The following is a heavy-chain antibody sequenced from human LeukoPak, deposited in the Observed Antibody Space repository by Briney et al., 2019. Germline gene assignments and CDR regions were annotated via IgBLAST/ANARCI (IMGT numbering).Heavy chain of an antibody. CDR3: AKDVRSSGWYKYSDY. D-gene: IGHD6-19*01. CDR1: GFTFSSYA. V-gene: IGHV3-23*01. Sequence: GGSLRLSCEASGFTFSSYAMSWVRQAPGKGLEWVSAISGPGGSTTYADSVKGRFTISRDNSKNTLYLQMNSLRAEDTAVYYCAKDVRSSGWYKYSDYWGQGTLVTVSS. CDR2: ISGPGGST. J-gene: IGHJ4*02.